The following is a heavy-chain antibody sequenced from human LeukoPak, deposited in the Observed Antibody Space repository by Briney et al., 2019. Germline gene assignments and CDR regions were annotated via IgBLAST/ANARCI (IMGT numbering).Heavy chain of an antibody. Sequence: GGSLRLSCAASGFTFRSSAMSWVRQAPGKELEWVSAISGSGGSTDSADSVKGRVTISRENCRKTLYMEMNSVRAEDTAIYYCAKDRTLAVAGLFDYWGQGTLVTVSS. J-gene: IGHJ4*02. V-gene: IGHV3-23*01. D-gene: IGHD6-19*01. CDR2: ISGSGGST. CDR1: GFTFRSSA. CDR3: AKDRTLAVAGLFDY.